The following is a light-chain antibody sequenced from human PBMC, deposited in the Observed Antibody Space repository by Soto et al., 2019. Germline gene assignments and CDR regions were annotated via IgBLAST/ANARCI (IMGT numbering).Light chain of an antibody. CDR2: EVS. Sequence: QSVLAQPASVSGSPGQSITISCTGTSSDFGGYTYVSWFQQHPGKAPELMIYEVSNRPSGVSNRFSGSKSGNTASLTISGLQAEDEADYYCTSYTSTSALFVFGTGTKVTVL. V-gene: IGLV2-14*01. CDR1: SSDFGGYTY. J-gene: IGLJ1*01. CDR3: TSYTSTSALFV.